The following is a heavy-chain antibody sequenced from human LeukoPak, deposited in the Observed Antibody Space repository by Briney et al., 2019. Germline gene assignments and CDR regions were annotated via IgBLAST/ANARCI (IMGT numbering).Heavy chain of an antibody. V-gene: IGHV4-59*01. D-gene: IGHD3-22*01. J-gene: IGHJ4*02. Sequence: SETLSLTCTVSGGSISSYYWSWIRQPPGKGLVWIGYIHYSGSTNYNPSLKSRVTISVDTSKNQFSLKLSSVTAADTAVYYCARGDTYYYDSSGYDYWGQGILVTVSS. CDR2: IHYSGST. CDR3: ARGDTYYYDSSGYDY. CDR1: GGSISSYY.